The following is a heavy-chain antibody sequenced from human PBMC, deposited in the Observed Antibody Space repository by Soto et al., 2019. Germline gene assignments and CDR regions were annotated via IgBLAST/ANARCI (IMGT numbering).Heavy chain of an antibody. V-gene: IGHV4-34*01. CDR3: ARTRYYYGSGSYYNWFDP. CDR1: GGSFVGYY. J-gene: IGHJ5*02. CDR2: INHSGST. D-gene: IGHD3-10*01. Sequence: ALVTLSVSWGVFGGSFVGYYWSWIRQNPGKGVEWIGEINHSGSTNYNPSLKSRVTISEDTSKNQFSLKLSSVTAADTAVYYCARTRYYYGSGSYYNWFDPWGQGTLVTVSS.